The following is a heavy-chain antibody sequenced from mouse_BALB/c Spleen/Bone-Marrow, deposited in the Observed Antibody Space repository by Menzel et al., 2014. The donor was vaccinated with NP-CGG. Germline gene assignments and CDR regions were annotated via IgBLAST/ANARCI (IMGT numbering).Heavy chain of an antibody. V-gene: IGHV14-3*02. D-gene: IGHD1-2*01. Sequence: EVQLQESGAELLKPGASVKLSCTASGFNIEDTYMHWVKQRPEQGLEWIGRIDPANGNTKYDPKFQGKATITADTSSNTAYLQLSSLTSEDTAVYYCAEITTAAYYVMDYWGQGTSVTVSS. CDR3: AEITTAAYYVMDY. J-gene: IGHJ4*01. CDR2: IDPANGNT. CDR1: GFNIEDTY.